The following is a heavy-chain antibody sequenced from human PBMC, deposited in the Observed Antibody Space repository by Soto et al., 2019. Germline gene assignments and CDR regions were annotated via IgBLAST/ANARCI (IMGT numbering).Heavy chain of an antibody. Sequence: QVQLVESGGGVVQPGRSLRLSCAASGFTFSSYGMHWVRQAPGKGLEWVAVISYDGSNKYYADSVKGRFTISRDNSKNTLYLQMNSLRAEDTAVYYCANSRKQWLVVQHWGQGTLVTVSS. J-gene: IGHJ1*01. D-gene: IGHD6-19*01. CDR3: ANSRKQWLVVQH. V-gene: IGHV3-30*18. CDR1: GFTFSSYG. CDR2: ISYDGSNK.